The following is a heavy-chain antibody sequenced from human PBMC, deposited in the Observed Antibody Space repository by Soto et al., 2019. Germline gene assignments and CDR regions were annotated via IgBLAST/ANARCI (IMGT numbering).Heavy chain of an antibody. Sequence: QVQLQESGPGLVKPSQTLSLTCTVSGGSISSGDYYWSWIRQPPGKGLEWIGYIYYSGSTYYNPSLKRRVTISVDTSKNQYSLKLRSVTAADTAVYYCARAALGTLLRFRGMDVWGQGTTVTVSS. V-gene: IGHV4-30-4*01. D-gene: IGHD3-3*01. CDR3: ARAALGTLLRFRGMDV. CDR2: IYYSGST. J-gene: IGHJ6*02. CDR1: GGSISSGDYY.